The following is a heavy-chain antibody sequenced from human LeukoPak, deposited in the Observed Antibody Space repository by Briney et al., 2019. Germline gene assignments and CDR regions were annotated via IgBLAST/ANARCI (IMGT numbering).Heavy chain of an antibody. J-gene: IGHJ6*02. Sequence: GASVKVSCKASGYTFTGYYMHWVRQAPGQGLEWMGWINPNSGGTNYAQKFQGRVTMTRDTSISTAYMELSRLRSDDTAVYYCAREGGDSSGYYAPRDYYYYGMDVWGQGTTVTVSS. CDR2: INPNSGGT. CDR1: GYTFTGYY. V-gene: IGHV1-2*02. D-gene: IGHD3-22*01. CDR3: AREGGDSSGYYAPRDYYYYGMDV.